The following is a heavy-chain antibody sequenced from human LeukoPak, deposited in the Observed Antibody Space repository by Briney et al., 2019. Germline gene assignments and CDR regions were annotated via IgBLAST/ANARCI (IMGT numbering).Heavy chain of an antibody. CDR1: DGPISTHY. V-gene: IGHV4-4*07. J-gene: IGHJ5*02. D-gene: IGHD1/OR15-1a*01. CDR2: IHATGSN. CDR3: ARDRSSSWNKDWFDP. Sequence: SETLSLTCTVSDGPISTHYWSWIRQSAGKGLEWIGRIHATGSNTYNPSLKSRVTMSVDTSKYQFSLKMSSVTAADTAVYYCARDRSSSWNKDWFDPWGQGVLVTV.